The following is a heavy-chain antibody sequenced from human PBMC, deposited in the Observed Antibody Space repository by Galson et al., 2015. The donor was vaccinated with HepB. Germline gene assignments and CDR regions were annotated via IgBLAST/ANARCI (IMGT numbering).Heavy chain of an antibody. D-gene: IGHD6-13*01. V-gene: IGHV6-1*01. CDR3: VRGGATGRGDFDH. CDR1: GDSVSSNSDA. J-gene: IGHJ4*02. Sequence: CAISGDSVSSNSDAWNWIRQSPSRGLEWLGRTYYRSKWYSDYALTVKGRITINADTSKNQFSLQLNFVTPEDTAVYYCVRGGATGRGDFDHWGQGTLVTVSS. CDR2: TYYRSKWYS.